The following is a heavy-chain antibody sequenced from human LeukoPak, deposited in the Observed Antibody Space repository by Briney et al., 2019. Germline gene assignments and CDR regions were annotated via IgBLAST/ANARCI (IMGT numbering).Heavy chain of an antibody. Sequence: SETLSLTCTVSGGSISSSSYYWGWIRQPPGEGLEWIGSIYYSGSTYYNPSLKSRVTISVDTSKNQFSLKLSSVTAADTAVYYCASMVVPAAMAEGYWGQGTLVTVSS. CDR3: ASMVVPAAMAEGY. J-gene: IGHJ4*02. D-gene: IGHD2-2*01. CDR2: IYYSGST. V-gene: IGHV4-39*01. CDR1: GGSISSSSYY.